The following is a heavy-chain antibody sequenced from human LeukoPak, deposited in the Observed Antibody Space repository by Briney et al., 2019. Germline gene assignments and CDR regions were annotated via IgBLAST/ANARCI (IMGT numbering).Heavy chain of an antibody. CDR1: GGSISSYY. CDR3: ARGPGYYYYYYMDV. J-gene: IGHJ6*03. Sequence: SETLSLTCTVSGGSISSYYWSRIRQPPGKGLEWIGYIYYSGSTNYNPSLKSRVTISVDTSKNQFSLKLSSVTAADTAVYYCARGPGYYYYYYMDVWGKGTTVTVSS. CDR2: IYYSGST. V-gene: IGHV4-59*01.